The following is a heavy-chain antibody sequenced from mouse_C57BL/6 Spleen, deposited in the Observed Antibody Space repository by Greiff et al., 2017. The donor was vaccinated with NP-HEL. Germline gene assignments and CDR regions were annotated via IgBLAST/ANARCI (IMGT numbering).Heavy chain of an antibody. J-gene: IGHJ4*01. V-gene: IGHV3-8*01. CDR1: GYSITSDY. CDR3: ARYTRFLYYAMDY. D-gene: IGHD1-1*01. Sequence: EVMLVESGPGLAKPSQTLSLTCSVTGYSITSDYWNWIRKFPGNKLEYMGYISYSGSTYYNPSLKSRISITRDTSKNQYYLQFNSVTTEDTATYYCARYTRFLYYAMDYWGQGTSVTVSS. CDR2: ISYSGST.